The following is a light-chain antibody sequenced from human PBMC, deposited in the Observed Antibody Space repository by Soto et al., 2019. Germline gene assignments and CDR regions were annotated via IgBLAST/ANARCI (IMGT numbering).Light chain of an antibody. J-gene: IGKJ1*01. CDR2: GAS. Sequence: VLTQSPGTLSLSLGDRATLSCRASQTVDHAYVAWYQKRPGQAPSLLIYGASTRATDVPERFSGSGSGTDFTLTISRLEPEDSAVYYCQQYGNSPWTFGQGTKVEIK. V-gene: IGKV3-20*01. CDR3: QQYGNSPWT. CDR1: QTVDHAY.